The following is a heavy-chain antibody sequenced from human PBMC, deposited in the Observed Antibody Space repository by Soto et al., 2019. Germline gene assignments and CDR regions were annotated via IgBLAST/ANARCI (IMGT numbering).Heavy chain of an antibody. CDR1: GFTFTSSS. J-gene: IGHJ5*02. V-gene: IGHV1-58*01. Sequence: QMQLVQSGPEVKKPGTSVKVSCKASGFTFTSSSVQWGRQARGQGLEWIGWSVVGTGDTKYAQKFQERVTFDRDISTTTAYMEASSLTSDDPAVYYCAADRGYLWGQGTLVTVSS. CDR3: AADRGYL. D-gene: IGHD3-10*01. CDR2: SVVGTGDT.